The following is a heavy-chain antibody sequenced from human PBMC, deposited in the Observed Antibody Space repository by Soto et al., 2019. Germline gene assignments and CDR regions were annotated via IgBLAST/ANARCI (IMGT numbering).Heavy chain of an antibody. Sequence: PGGSLRLSCAASGFTFSSYAMSWVRQAPGKGLEWVSAISGSGGSTYYADSVKGRFTISRDNSKNTLYLQMNSLRAEDTAVYYCAKPEYCSSTSCYLLGAFDIWGQGTMVTVSS. CDR3: AKPEYCSSTSCYLLGAFDI. D-gene: IGHD2-2*01. V-gene: IGHV3-23*01. CDR2: ISGSGGST. CDR1: GFTFSSYA. J-gene: IGHJ3*02.